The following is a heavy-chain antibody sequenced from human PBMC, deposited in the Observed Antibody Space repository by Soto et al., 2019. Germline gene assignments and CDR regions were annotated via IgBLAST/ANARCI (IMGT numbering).Heavy chain of an antibody. D-gene: IGHD6-19*01. CDR1: KFTFSTYD. V-gene: IGHV3-30*03. Sequence: HLVXSGGGVVQPGKSLRLSCAASKFTFSTYDMHWVRQAPGKGLEWVAVVSYDGNKRYYADSVRGRFTXXXXXSKXXXXXXXXXXXXXXXXXXXXAXGRXSTGWYYREGDYWGQGNLVTVSS. CDR3: AXGRXSTGWYYREGDY. CDR2: VSYDGNKR. J-gene: IGHJ4*02.